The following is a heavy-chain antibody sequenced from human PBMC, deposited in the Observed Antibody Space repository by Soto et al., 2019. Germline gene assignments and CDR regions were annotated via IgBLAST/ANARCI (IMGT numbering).Heavy chain of an antibody. D-gene: IGHD2-2*01. CDR2: IYYSGNT. CDR3: ARLGAYSTTTACYGYGYYPMDV. V-gene: IGHV4-39*01. Sequence: QLQLQESGPGLMKPSETLSLTCTVSGGSISSSNYYWGWIRQPPGKGLEWIGSIYYSGNTYYNPSLMRRVTTTVDTSTTRFSLKLSSVTAADTAVYYCARLGAYSTTTACYGYGYYPMDVWGQGTTVTVSS. J-gene: IGHJ6*02. CDR1: GGSISSSNYY.